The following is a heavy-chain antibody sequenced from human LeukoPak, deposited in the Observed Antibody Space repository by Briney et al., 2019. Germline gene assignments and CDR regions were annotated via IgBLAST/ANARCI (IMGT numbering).Heavy chain of an antibody. CDR2: INSSGTYI. Sequence: GGSLRLSCAPSGFTFNNYNRNWVRQAPGRALEWVSSINSSGTYIFYADSVKGRFIIGRDNAKKSLYMQMNSLRPEDTAVYYCATDPYSGNYANYYYYYIDVWVKGTAVTITS. CDR1: GFTFNNYN. J-gene: IGHJ6*03. CDR3: ATDPYSGNYANYYYYYIDV. D-gene: IGHD3-22*01. V-gene: IGHV3-21*01.